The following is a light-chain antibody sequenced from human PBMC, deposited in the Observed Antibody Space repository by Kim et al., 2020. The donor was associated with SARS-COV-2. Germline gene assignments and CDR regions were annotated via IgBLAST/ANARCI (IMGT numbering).Light chain of an antibody. Sequence: VSLGERATINCKSSQSILYNSNNKNYLAWYQHKPGQPPKLLIYWASTRHSGVPDRFSGSGSGTNFTLTISSLQAEDVAVYYCHQYYSSLHTFGQGTKLEI. CDR3: HQYYSSLHT. J-gene: IGKJ2*01. CDR1: QSILYNSNNKNY. V-gene: IGKV4-1*01. CDR2: WAS.